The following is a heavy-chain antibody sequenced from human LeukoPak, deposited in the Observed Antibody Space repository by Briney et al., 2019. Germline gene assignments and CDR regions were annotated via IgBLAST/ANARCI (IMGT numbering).Heavy chain of an antibody. CDR2: IYPGDSHT. Sequence: GESLKISCKGSGYSFTSYWIGWVRQMPGKGLEWMGIIYPGDSHTRYSPSFQGQVTISADKSISTAYLQWSSLKASDTAMYYCARLSGAPPSLIVVPKDYYYYYYMDVWGKGTTVTVSS. D-gene: IGHD3-22*01. CDR3: ARLSGAPPSLIVVPKDYYYYYYMDV. CDR1: GYSFTSYW. V-gene: IGHV5-51*01. J-gene: IGHJ6*03.